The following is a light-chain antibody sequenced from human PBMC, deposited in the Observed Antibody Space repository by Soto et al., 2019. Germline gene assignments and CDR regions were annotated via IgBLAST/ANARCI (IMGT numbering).Light chain of an antibody. Sequence: SALTQPRSVSGSPGQSVTISCTGTSSDVGGHNYVPWYQQHPGKAPKFMIYDVTKRPSGVPDRFSGSKSGNTASLTISGLQAEDEADYYCCSYAGSYTFVFGTGTKVTVL. CDR3: CSYAGSYTFV. V-gene: IGLV2-11*01. CDR2: DVT. J-gene: IGLJ1*01. CDR1: SSDVGGHNY.